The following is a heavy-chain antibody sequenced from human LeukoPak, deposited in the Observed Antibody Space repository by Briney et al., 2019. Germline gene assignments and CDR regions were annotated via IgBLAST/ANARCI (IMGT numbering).Heavy chain of an antibody. CDR2: IYYSGST. Sequence: SETLSLTCTVSGGSISSSSYYWGWIRQPPGKGLDWIGSIYYSGSTYYNPSLKSRVTISVDTSENQFSLKLSSVAAADTALYYCARRFLTIDNWFDPWGQGTLVTVSS. D-gene: IGHD3-3*01. CDR1: GGSISSSSYY. CDR3: ARRFLTIDNWFDP. J-gene: IGHJ5*02. V-gene: IGHV4-39*01.